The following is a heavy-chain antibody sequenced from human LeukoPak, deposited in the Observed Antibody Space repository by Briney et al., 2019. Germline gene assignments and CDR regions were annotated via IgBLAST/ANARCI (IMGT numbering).Heavy chain of an antibody. CDR3: VRIATVTTPDY. CDR1: GFTFSSYW. D-gene: IGHD4-17*01. J-gene: IGHJ4*02. CDR2: INPDGTTT. Sequence: GGSLRLSCAASGFTFSSYWMHWVRHPLGKGLVWVSRINPDGTTTNYADSVKGRFTISRDNAKNTLYLQMNSLTVEDTALYYCVRIATVTTPDYWGQGTLVTVSS. V-gene: IGHV3-74*01.